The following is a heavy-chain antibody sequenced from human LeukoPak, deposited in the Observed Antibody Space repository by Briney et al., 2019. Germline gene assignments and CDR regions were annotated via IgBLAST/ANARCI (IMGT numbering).Heavy chain of an antibody. CDR1: GFTVSSNY. CDR2: IYSGGST. J-gene: IGHJ4*02. D-gene: IGHD3-10*01. CDR3: AKDSYYYGSGSYFDGPDF. V-gene: IGHV3-53*05. Sequence: PGGSLRLSCAASGFTVSSNYMSWVRQAPGKGLEWVSVIYSGGSTYYADSVKGRFTISRDNSKNTLYLQIHSLRPEDTAVYYCAKDSYYYGSGSYFDGPDFWGQGTLVTVSS.